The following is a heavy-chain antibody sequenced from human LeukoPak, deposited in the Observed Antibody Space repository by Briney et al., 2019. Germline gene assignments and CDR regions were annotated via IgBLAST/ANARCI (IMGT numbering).Heavy chain of an antibody. J-gene: IGHJ3*02. CDR2: ISSSGSTI. V-gene: IGHV3-48*03. D-gene: IGHD1-7*01. Sequence: PGGSLRLSCAASGFTFSSYEMNWVRQAPGKGLEWVSYISSSGSTIYYADSVKGRFTISRDNAKNSLYLQMNSLRAEDTAVYYCARWALVNYAFGIHAFDIWGQGTMVTVSS. CDR3: ARWALVNYAFGIHAFDI. CDR1: GFTFSSYE.